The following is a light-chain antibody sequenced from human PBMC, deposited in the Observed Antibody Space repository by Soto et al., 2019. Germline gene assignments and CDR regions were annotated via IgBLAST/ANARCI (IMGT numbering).Light chain of an antibody. J-gene: IGKJ4*01. CDR2: AAS. Sequence: DIQLTQSPSFLSASVGDRVTITCRASQGIGNFLAWYQHTPGKAPNLLISAASTLQSGVPSRFSGSGSGTEFTLTITSLQPEDCATDSCQQFNSYPFTFGGGTKVEI. CDR3: QQFNSYPFT. V-gene: IGKV1-9*01. CDR1: QGIGNF.